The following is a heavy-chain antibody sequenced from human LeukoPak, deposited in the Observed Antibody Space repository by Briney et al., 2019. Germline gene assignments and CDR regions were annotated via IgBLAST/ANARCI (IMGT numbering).Heavy chain of an antibody. J-gene: IGHJ5*02. CDR2: MSASGST. Sequence: SETLSLTCTVSGGSISSYYWSWIRQPAGRGLEWIGRMSASGSTNYSPSLKSRVTMSVDTSKNQFSLLLNSVTAADTAVYYCARVYYYDSSGYYWLDPWGQGTLVTVSS. CDR3: ARVYYYDSSGYYWLDP. D-gene: IGHD3-22*01. V-gene: IGHV4-4*07. CDR1: GGSISSYY.